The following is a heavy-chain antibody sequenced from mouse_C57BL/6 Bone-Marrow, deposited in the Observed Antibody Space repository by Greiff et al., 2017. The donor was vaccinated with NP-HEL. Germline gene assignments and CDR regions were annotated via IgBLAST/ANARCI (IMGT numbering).Heavy chain of an antibody. CDR3: ARGDRLDY. CDR2: IDPSDSET. J-gene: IGHJ2*01. Sequence: QLQQPGAERGRPGSSVKLSCKASGYTFTSYWMHWVKQRPIQGLEWIGNIDPSDSETHYNQKFKDKATLTVDKSSSTAYMQLSSLTSEDSAVYYCARGDRLDYWGQGTTLTVSS. V-gene: IGHV1-52*01. CDR1: GYTFTSYW.